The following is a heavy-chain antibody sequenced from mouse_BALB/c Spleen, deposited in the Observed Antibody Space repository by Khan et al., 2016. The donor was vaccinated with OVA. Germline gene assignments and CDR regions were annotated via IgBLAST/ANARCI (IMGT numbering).Heavy chain of an antibody. J-gene: IGHJ4*01. CDR2: IYFSGSI. CDR3: GRDGNYMDY. D-gene: IGHD2-1*01. Sequence: EVELVESGPDLVKPSQSLSLTCTVTGYSITSGYSWHWIRQFPGNKLEWMAYIYFSGSINYHPSLKSRISVTRDTSKNQFFLQLNSVTTEDTATYYCGRDGNYMDYWGQGTAVTVSS. V-gene: IGHV3-1*02. CDR1: GYSITSGYS.